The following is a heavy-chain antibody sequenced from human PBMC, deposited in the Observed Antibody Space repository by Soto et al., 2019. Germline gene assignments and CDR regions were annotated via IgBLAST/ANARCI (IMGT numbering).Heavy chain of an antibody. CDR3: AHSGYLYSSGWYGWFDP. CDR2: IYWDDDK. V-gene: IGHV2-5*02. D-gene: IGHD6-19*01. CDR1: GFSLSTSGVG. Sequence: QITLKESGPTLVKPTQTLTLTCTFSGFSLSTSGVGVGWIRQPPGKALEWLALIYWDDDKRYSPSLKSRLTITKDTSKNQVVLTMTNMDPVDTATYYCAHSGYLYSSGWYGWFDPWGQGTLVTVSS. J-gene: IGHJ5*02.